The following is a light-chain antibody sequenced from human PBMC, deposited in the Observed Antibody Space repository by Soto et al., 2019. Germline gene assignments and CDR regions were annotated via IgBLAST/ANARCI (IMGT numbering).Light chain of an antibody. CDR2: EVS. CDR1: QSVGNS. J-gene: IGKJ4*01. V-gene: IGKV3-11*01. CDR3: QQYNNWPLT. Sequence: EIVLTQSPATLSLPPGERATLSCRASQSVGNSLAWYQQKPGQAPGLLIHEVSTRATGIPARFSGSGSGTDFTLTISSLEPEDFAVYYCQQYNNWPLTFGGGTKVEIK.